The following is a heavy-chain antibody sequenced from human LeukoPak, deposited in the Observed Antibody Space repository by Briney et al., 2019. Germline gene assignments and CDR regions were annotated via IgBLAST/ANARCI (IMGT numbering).Heavy chain of an antibody. CDR3: ANSPDYSNYAYYFDY. D-gene: IGHD4-11*01. CDR1: GFTFSSYG. CDR2: IRYDGSNK. J-gene: IGHJ4*02. V-gene: IGHV3-30*02. Sequence: GSLRLSCAASGFTFSSYGMHLVRQAPGKGLGWVAFIRYDGSNKYYADSVKGRFTISRDNSKNTLYLQMNSLRAEDTAVYYCANSPDYSNYAYYFDYWGQGTLVTVSS.